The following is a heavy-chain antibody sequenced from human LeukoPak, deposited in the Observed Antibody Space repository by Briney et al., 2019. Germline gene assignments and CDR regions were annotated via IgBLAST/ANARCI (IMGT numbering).Heavy chain of an antibody. Sequence: SETLSLTCAVYGGSFSGYYWSWIRQPPGKGLEWIGEINHSGSTNYNPSLKSRVTISVDMSKNQFSLKLSSVTAADTAVYYCARVRDTAMIRIDYWGQGTLVTVSS. D-gene: IGHD5-18*01. CDR2: INHSGST. CDR1: GGSFSGYY. J-gene: IGHJ4*02. V-gene: IGHV4-34*01. CDR3: ARVRDTAMIRIDY.